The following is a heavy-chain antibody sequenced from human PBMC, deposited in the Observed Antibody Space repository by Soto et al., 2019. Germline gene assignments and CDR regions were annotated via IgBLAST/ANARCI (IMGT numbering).Heavy chain of an antibody. V-gene: IGHV1-18*01. CDR3: ARARVTIFGVVNLWYFDL. J-gene: IGHJ2*01. D-gene: IGHD3-3*01. Sequence: ASVKVSCKASGYTFTSYGISWVRQAPGQGLEWMGWISAYNGNTNYAQKLQGRVTMTTDTSTSTAYMELRSLRSDDTAVYYCARARVTIFGVVNLWYFDLWGRGTLVTVSS. CDR1: GYTFTSYG. CDR2: ISAYNGNT.